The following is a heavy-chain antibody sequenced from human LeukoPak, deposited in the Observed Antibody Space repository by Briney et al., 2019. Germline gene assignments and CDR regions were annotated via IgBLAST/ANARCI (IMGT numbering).Heavy chain of an antibody. CDR3: AREFLSGPYGMDV. V-gene: IGHV3-30-3*01. Sequence: PGGSLRLSCAASGFTFSSYAMHWVRQAPGKGLEWVTVISYGGDDGSNIYYADSVKGRFTISRDNSKNTLYLQMNSLRAEDTAVYYCAREFLSGPYGMDVWGQGTTVTVSS. D-gene: IGHD3-10*01. CDR1: GFTFSSYA. CDR2: ISYGGDDGSNI. J-gene: IGHJ6*02.